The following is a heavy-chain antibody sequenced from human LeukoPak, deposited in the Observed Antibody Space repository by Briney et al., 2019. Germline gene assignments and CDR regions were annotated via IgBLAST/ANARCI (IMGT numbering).Heavy chain of an antibody. CDR1: GFTFITYS. D-gene: IGHD3-10*01. V-gene: IGHV3-23*01. Sequence: PGGSLRLSFAASGFTFITYSMTWVRQAPGRGLEWVSAITGSGAFTDYADSVKGRFTISRDNPKNTLYLQMNSLRAEDTAAYYCAKVGSGSYWVMSRADYWGQGTLVTVSS. J-gene: IGHJ4*02. CDR3: AKVGSGSYWVMSRADY. CDR2: ITGSGAFT.